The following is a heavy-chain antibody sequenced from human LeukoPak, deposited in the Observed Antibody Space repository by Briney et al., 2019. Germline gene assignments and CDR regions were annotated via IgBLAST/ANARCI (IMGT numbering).Heavy chain of an antibody. V-gene: IGHV3-48*01. J-gene: IGHJ4*02. CDR3: ARRDTAMALDY. CDR2: IISSSRTI. D-gene: IGHD5-18*01. Sequence: GGSLRLSCAASGFYFDSYTMNWVRQAPGKGLEWVSYIISSSRTIYYADSVKGRFTISRDNAKNSLYLQMNSLRAEDTAVYYCARRDTAMALDYGGRGTLVTVSS. CDR1: GFYFDSYT.